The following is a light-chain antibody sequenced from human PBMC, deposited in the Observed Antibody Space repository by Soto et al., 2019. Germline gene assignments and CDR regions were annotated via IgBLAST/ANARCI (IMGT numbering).Light chain of an antibody. V-gene: IGKV3-20*01. CDR1: QSVSSSY. CDR2: GAS. Sequence: EIVLTQSPGNLSLSPGERATLSCRASQSVSSSYLAWYQQKPGQAPRLLIYGASSRATGIPDRFSGSGSGTDFTLTISRLEPEDFAVYYCQQYGSWTFGQGTKVDIK. J-gene: IGKJ1*01. CDR3: QQYGSWT.